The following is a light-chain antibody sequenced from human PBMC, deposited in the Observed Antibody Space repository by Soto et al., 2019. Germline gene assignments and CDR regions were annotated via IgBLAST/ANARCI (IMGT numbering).Light chain of an antibody. CDR1: QSVLYSSNNKNY. V-gene: IGKV4-1*01. J-gene: IGKJ1*01. CDR2: WAS. Sequence: DLLLTPSPDSLAVSMGERATINCKSSQSVLYSSNNKNYLAWYQQKPGQPPKLLIYWASTRESGVPDRFSGSGSGTDFTLTISSLQAEDVAVYYCQQYYSTPRTFGQGTKVDI. CDR3: QQYYSTPRT.